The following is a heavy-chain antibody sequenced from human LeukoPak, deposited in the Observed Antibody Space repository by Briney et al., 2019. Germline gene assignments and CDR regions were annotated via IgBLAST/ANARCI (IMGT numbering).Heavy chain of an antibody. CDR1: GFTVTSDY. Sequence: GGSLRLSCAASGFTVTSDYVSWVRQAPGKGLEWVSYISTSSSTIYYADSVKGRFTISRDDAKNSLYLQMNSLTDEDTAVYYCARPRPGYYFDYWGQGTLVTVSS. CDR2: ISTSSSTI. J-gene: IGHJ4*02. V-gene: IGHV3-48*02. D-gene: IGHD3-9*01. CDR3: ARPRPGYYFDY.